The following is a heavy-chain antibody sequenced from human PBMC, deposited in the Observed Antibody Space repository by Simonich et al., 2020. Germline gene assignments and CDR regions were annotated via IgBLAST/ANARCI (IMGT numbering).Heavy chain of an antibody. V-gene: IGHV1-2*02. CDR2: VNPNRGGT. J-gene: IGHJ3*02. D-gene: IGHD7-27*01. Sequence: QVQLVKSGAEVKKPGASVKVACKASGYTFTGYYMHWVRQSPGQGLERMGWVNPNRGGTNYAQKFQGRVTMTRETSISTAYMELSRLRSDDTAVYYCARGRLTGDKGAFDIWGQGTMVTVSS. CDR3: ARGRLTGDKGAFDI. CDR1: GYTFTGYY.